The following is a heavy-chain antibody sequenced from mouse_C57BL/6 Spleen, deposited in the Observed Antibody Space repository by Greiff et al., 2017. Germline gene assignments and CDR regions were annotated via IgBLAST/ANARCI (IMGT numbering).Heavy chain of an antibody. CDR1: GFNFSDYY. CDR3: ARPAYGSSCCDY. D-gene: IGHD1-1*01. CDR2: ISNGGGST. Sequence: EVQLEESGGGFVQPGGSLKLSCAASGFNFSDYYMHWVSQTTEKRLEWVAYISNGGGSTYYPDNVKGRFTISRDNATNTLYLQMSRLKSEDTAMYYCARPAYGSSCCDYWGQGTLLTVSS. J-gene: IGHJ2*01. V-gene: IGHV5-12*01.